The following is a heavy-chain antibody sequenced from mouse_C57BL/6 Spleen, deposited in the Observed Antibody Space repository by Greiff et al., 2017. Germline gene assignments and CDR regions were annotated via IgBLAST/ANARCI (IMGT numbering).Heavy chain of an antibody. CDR2: INPSSGYT. V-gene: IGHV1-7*01. D-gene: IGHD2-1*01. Sequence: VQRVESGAELAKPGASVKLSCKASGYTFTSYWMHWVKQRPGQGLEWIGYINPSSGYTKYNQKFKDKATLTADKSSSTAYMQLSSLTYEDSAVYYCVDGNWDAMDYWGQGTSVTVSS. J-gene: IGHJ4*01. CDR3: VDGNWDAMDY. CDR1: GYTFTSYW.